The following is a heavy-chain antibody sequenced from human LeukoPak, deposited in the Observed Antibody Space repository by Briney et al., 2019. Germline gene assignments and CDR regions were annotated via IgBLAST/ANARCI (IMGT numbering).Heavy chain of an antibody. V-gene: IGHV4-59*11. CDR3: ARDGTAVVGTARRWFDP. CDR1: GGSISSHY. J-gene: IGHJ5*02. CDR2: IYYSGTT. D-gene: IGHD6-19*01. Sequence: PLETLSLTPTVSGGSISSHYGCWIRQSPGRGLEWIGSIYYSGTTNYNPSLKSRVTISVDTSKNQFSLKLSSVTAADTAVYYCARDGTAVVGTARRWFDPWGDGGLGTVSS.